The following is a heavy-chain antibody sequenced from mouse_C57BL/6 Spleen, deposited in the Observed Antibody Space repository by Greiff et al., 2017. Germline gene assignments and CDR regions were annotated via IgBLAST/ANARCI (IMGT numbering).Heavy chain of an antibody. CDR1: GYTFTSYW. Sequence: VQLQQPGAELVMPGASVKLSCKASGYTFTSYWMHWVKQRPGQGLEWIGEIDPSDSYTNYNQKFKGKSTLTVDKSSSTAYMQLSSLTSEDSAVYYCARDVGYFDVWGTGTTVTVSS. CDR2: IDPSDSYT. CDR3: ARDVGYFDV. V-gene: IGHV1-69*01. J-gene: IGHJ1*03.